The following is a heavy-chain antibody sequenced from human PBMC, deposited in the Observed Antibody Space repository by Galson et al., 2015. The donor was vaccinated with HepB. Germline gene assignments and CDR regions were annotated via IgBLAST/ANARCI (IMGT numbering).Heavy chain of an antibody. CDR2: IRSKAYGGTT. D-gene: IGHD2-2*01. Sequence: SLRLSCAASGFTFGDYAMSWFRQAPGKGLEWVGFIRSKAYGGTTEYAASVKGRFTISRDDSKSIAYLQMNSLKTEDTAVYYCTRELPNCSSTSCYYYYGMDVWGQGTTVTVSS. CDR3: TRELPNCSSTSCYYYYGMDV. V-gene: IGHV3-49*03. J-gene: IGHJ6*02. CDR1: GFTFGDYA.